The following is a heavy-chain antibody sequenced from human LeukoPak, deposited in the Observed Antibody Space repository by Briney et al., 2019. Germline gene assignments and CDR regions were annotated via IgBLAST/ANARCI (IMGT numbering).Heavy chain of an antibody. CDR2: IYHSEST. J-gene: IGHJ4*02. D-gene: IGHD3-16*01. V-gene: IGHV4-38-2*02. CDR3: ARDSAKLGYFDY. Sequence: SETLSLTCTVSGYSISSGYYWGWIRQPPGKGLEWIGSIYHSESTYYNPSLKSRVTISVDTSKNQFSLKLSSVTAADTAVYYCARDSAKLGYFDYWGQGTLVTVSS. CDR1: GYSISSGYY.